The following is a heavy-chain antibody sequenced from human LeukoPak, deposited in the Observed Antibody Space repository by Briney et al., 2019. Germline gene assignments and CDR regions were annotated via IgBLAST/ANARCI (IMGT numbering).Heavy chain of an antibody. D-gene: IGHD3-10*01. CDR2: ISGSGGST. CDR3: AKKKNGAGFGELLLFDY. Sequence: PGGSLRLSCAASGFTFSSYAMSWVRQAPGKGLEWVSAISGSGGSTYYADSVKGRFTISRDNSKNTLYLQMNSLRAEDTAVYYCAKKKNGAGFGELLLFDYWGQGTLVTVSS. CDR1: GFTFSSYA. V-gene: IGHV3-23*01. J-gene: IGHJ4*02.